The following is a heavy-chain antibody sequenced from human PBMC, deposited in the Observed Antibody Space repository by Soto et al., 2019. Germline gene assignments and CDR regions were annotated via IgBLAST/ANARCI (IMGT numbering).Heavy chain of an antibody. CDR2: KSHSGGT. V-gene: IGHV4-34*01. J-gene: IGHJ3*02. Sequence: QVQLQQWGAGLLKPSETLSLTCAVYGGFVSSGSYYWSWIRQPTGKGLEWIGEKSHSGGTHFNPSLKSRVTISVDTSKNQFSLKMSSVTAAATALYYCARLQRGTATTVVDAFDIWGPGKMVTVSS. CDR1: GGFVSSGSYY. D-gene: IGHD1-1*01. CDR3: ARLQRGTATTVVDAFDI.